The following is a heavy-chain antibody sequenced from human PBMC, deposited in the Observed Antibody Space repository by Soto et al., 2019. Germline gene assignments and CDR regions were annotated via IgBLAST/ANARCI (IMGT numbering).Heavy chain of an antibody. J-gene: IGHJ6*02. CDR2: ISSTGSYT. CDR1: GFSFSDYY. CDR3: ARANPMDV. V-gene: IGHV3-11*06. Sequence: GGSLRLSCVVSGFSFSDYYMSWIRQAPGKGLEWISYISSTGSYTNYADSVKGRFTISRDSASLFLQMNSLRAEDTAVYYCARANPMDVWGHGTTVTVSS.